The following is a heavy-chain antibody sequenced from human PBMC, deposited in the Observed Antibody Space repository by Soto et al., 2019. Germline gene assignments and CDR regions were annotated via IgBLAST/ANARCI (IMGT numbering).Heavy chain of an antibody. J-gene: IGHJ4*02. D-gene: IGHD3-10*01. Sequence: GGSLRLSCAASGFNFSSYWMHWVRQAPGKGLVWVSRINSDGSSTAYADSVKGRFTISRDNAKNTLYVQMNSLRAEDTAVYYCASDSGKKRGMYLGGQGTLVTVSS. CDR2: INSDGSST. CDR1: GFNFSSYW. V-gene: IGHV3-74*01. CDR3: ASDSGKKRGMYL.